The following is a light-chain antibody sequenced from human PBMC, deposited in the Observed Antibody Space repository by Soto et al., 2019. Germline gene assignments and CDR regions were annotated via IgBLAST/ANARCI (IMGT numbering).Light chain of an antibody. CDR2: GAS. V-gene: IGKV3-15*01. CDR3: QQYYSFPRT. J-gene: IGKJ1*01. Sequence: ELVMTQSPATLSVSPGEGATLSCRASQSVSSKLAWYQQKPGQAPRLLIYGASTRATGIPARFSGSGSGTEFTLTISCLQSEDFATYYCQQYYSFPRTFGQGTKVDIK. CDR1: QSVSSK.